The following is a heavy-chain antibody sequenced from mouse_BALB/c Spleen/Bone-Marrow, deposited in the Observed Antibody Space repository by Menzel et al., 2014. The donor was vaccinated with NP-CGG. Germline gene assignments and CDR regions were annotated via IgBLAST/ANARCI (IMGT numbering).Heavy chain of an antibody. Sequence: EVMLVESGGGLVKSGGSLKLSCAASGFSFNSYGMSWVRQTPEKRLEWVATISGGGSYTFYPDSVKGRFTISRDNAKNNLYLQLSSLRSEDTALYYCARHAYYDQTEVSFVYSGQGTLVTVSA. CDR2: ISGGGSYT. CDR1: GFSFNSYG. CDR3: ARHAYYDQTEVSFVY. D-gene: IGHD2-4*01. V-gene: IGHV5-9-2*01. J-gene: IGHJ3*01.